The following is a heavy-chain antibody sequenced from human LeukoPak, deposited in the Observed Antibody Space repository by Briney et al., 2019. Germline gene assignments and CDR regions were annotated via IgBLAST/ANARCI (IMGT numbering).Heavy chain of an antibody. J-gene: IGHJ4*02. Sequence: ASVKVSCKASGYTFTGYYMHWVRQAPGQGLEWMGRTNPNSGGTNYAQKFQGRVTMTRDTSISTAYMELSRLRSDDTAVYYCARDTTMVRGVIKRARFDYWGQGTLVTVSS. V-gene: IGHV1-2*06. CDR2: TNPNSGGT. CDR3: ARDTTMVRGVIKRARFDY. D-gene: IGHD3-10*01. CDR1: GYTFTGYY.